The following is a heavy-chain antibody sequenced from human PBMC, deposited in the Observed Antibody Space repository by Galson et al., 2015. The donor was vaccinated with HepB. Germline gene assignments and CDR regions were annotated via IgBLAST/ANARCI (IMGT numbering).Heavy chain of an antibody. D-gene: IGHD2-2*01. J-gene: IGHJ5*02. CDR2: IDHNGVER. Sequence: SLRLSCAASGFTFTNFWMNWVRQAPGKGLEWVANIDHNGVERYYLDSVRGRFTISRDNTKNSIYLQMNSLRADDMAVYYCARGRSCIGTRYYDGLNWFGPWGQGTLVSVSS. CDR1: GFTFTNFW. V-gene: IGHV3-7*01. CDR3: ARGRSCIGTRYYDGLNWFGP.